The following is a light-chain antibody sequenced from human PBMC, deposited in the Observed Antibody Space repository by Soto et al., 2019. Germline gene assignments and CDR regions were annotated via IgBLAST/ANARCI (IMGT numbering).Light chain of an antibody. CDR3: QQSYSLPPT. J-gene: IGKJ3*01. CDR2: AAS. V-gene: IGKV1-39*01. Sequence: DIQMAQSPSSLSASVGGGVTITCRASQSIGISLNWYQQRPGKAPKLLILAASTLQRGVPSRFSGSGSGTDFTLTICSLQPEDFATYYCQQSYSLPPTFGPGTKVDMK. CDR1: QSIGIS.